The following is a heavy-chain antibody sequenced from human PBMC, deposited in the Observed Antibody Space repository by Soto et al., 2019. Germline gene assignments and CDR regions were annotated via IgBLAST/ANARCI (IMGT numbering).Heavy chain of an antibody. V-gene: IGHV1-3*05. CDR3: ARDLGWLHFDY. J-gene: IGHJ4*02. D-gene: IGHD5-12*01. CDR1: GYTFSSYA. Sequence: QVQLVQSGAAEKKPGASVKVSCKASGYTFSSYAMDWVRKAPGQRLEWMGWINAGNVNTKYSQKFQGRVPISRDTSASTAYMELSSLRSEDTAVYYCARDLGWLHFDYWGQGTLVTVSS. CDR2: INAGNVNT.